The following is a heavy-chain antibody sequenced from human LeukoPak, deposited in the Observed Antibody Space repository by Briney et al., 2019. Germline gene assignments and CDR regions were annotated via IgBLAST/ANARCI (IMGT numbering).Heavy chain of an antibody. D-gene: IGHD3-22*01. CDR1: GGTFSSYA. J-gene: IGHJ4*02. V-gene: IGHV1-69*04. Sequence: ASVKVSCKASGGTFSSYAISWVRQAPGQGLEWMGRIIPILGIANYAQKFQGRVTITADKSTSTAYMELSSLRSEDTAVYYCARGLELFMIVVVITIAIDYWGQGTLVTVSS. CDR2: IIPILGIA. CDR3: ARGLELFMIVVVITIAIDY.